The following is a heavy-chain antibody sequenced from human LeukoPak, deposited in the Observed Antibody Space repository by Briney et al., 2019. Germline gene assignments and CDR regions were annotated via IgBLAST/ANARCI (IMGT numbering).Heavy chain of an antibody. CDR3: ARDFLGGWLFDY. CDR2: ISSSSSYI. Sequence: GGSLRLSCAASGFTFSSYSMNWVRQAPGKGLEWVSSISSSSSYIYYADSVKGRFTISRDNAKNSLYLQMNSLRAEDTAVYYCARDFLGGWLFDYWGQGTLLTVSS. V-gene: IGHV3-21*01. D-gene: IGHD2/OR15-2a*01. CDR1: GFTFSSYS. J-gene: IGHJ4*02.